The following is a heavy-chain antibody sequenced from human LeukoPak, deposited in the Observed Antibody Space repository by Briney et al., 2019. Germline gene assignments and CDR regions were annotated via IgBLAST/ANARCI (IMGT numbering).Heavy chain of an antibody. D-gene: IGHD2-2*01. CDR2: ISAYNGNT. J-gene: IGHJ4*02. V-gene: IGHV1-18*01. CDR1: GYTFTSYG. CDR3: ARDRGLNIVVVPAAMYYFDY. Sequence: GASVKVSCKASGYTFTSYGISWVRQAPGQGLEWMGWISAYNGNTNYAQKLQGRVTMTTDTSTSTAYMELRSLRSDDTAVYYCARDRGLNIVVVPAAMYYFDYWGQGTLVTVSS.